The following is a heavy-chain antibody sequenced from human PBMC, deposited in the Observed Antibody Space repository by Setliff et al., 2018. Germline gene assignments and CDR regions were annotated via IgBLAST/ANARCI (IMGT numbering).Heavy chain of an antibody. D-gene: IGHD5-12*01. CDR2: IAYDGGST. V-gene: IGHV3-43*01. J-gene: IGHJ4*02. Sequence: ETLSLTCGVSGYSISSGYYWGWIRQPPGKGLEWVSIIAYDGGSTSYADSVKGRFTISRDNSKNSLYLQMNSLRTEDTALYYCAKDISGSIDYWGQGTLVTVSS. CDR3: AKDISGSIDY. CDR1: GYSISSGYY.